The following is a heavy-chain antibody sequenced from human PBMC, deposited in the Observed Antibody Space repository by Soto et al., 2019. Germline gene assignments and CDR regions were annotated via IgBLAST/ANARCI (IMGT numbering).Heavy chain of an antibody. V-gene: IGHV4-59*01. CDR3: ARSNVLRFLEWPPDYYGMDV. Sequence: SETLSLTCTVSGGSISSYYWSWIRQPPGKGLEWIGYIYYSGSTNYNPSLKSRVTISVDTSKNQFSLKLSSVTAADTAVYYCARSNVLRFLEWPPDYYGMDVWGQGTTVTVSS. CDR2: IYYSGST. CDR1: GGSISSYY. D-gene: IGHD3-3*01. J-gene: IGHJ6*02.